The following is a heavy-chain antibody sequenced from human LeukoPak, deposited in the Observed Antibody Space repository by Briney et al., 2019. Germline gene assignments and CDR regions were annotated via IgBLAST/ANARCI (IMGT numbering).Heavy chain of an antibody. Sequence: ASVKVSCKASGYTFTSYYMHWVRQAPGQGLEWMGIINPSGGSTSYAQKFQGRVTMTRDTSISTAYMELSRLRSDDTAVYYCARVSSSGHYYYFDYWGQGTLVTVSS. J-gene: IGHJ4*02. CDR1: GYTFTSYY. CDR3: ARVSSSGHYYYFDY. V-gene: IGHV1-46*01. D-gene: IGHD6-19*01. CDR2: INPSGGST.